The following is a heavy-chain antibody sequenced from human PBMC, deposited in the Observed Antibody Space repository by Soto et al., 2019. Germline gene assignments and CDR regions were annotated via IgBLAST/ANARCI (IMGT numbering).Heavy chain of an antibody. J-gene: IGHJ4*02. CDR3: ASLSRGFDS. Sequence: EVQLVESGGDLVQPGGSLRLSCAASGLTFSDHYMDWVRQAPGQGLEWVGRTRSKPNKYTTEYAASVKGRFIISRDDSKNSLYLQMNSLKTDDTAVYYCASLSRGFDSWGQGTLVTVSS. D-gene: IGHD3-10*01. CDR2: TRSKPNKYTT. V-gene: IGHV3-72*01. CDR1: GLTFSDHY.